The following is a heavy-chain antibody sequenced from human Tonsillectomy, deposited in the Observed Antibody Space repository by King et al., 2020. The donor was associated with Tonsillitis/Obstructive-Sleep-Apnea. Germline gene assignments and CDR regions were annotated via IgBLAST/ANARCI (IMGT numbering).Heavy chain of an antibody. J-gene: IGHJ4*02. D-gene: IGHD2-8*01. CDR1: GGFFSGYY. V-gene: IGHV4-34*01. Sequence: VQLQQWGAGLLKPSETLSLTCAIHGGFFSGYYWSWIRQPPGEGLEWIGEINHSGGTNYNPSLKSRVTISRDTSKNQISLKLNSVTAADTAVYYCVTNGVWSGDHWGQGTLVTVSS. CDR2: INHSGGT. CDR3: VTNGVWSGDH.